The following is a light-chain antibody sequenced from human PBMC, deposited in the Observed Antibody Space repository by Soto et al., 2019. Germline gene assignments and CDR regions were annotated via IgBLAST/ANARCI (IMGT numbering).Light chain of an antibody. V-gene: IGKV1-5*03. CDR2: KAS. CDR3: QQYNDYSAT. J-gene: IGKJ1*01. Sequence: DIQMTHSPSTLSGSVGDRVTITFRASQTISSWLAWYQQKPGKAPKLLIYKASTLKSGVPSRFSGSGSGTEFTLTISSLQPDDFATYYCQQYNDYSATFGQGTKVDIK. CDR1: QTISSW.